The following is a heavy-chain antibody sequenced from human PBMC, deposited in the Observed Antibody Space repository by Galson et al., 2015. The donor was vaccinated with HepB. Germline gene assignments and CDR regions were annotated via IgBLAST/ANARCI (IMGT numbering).Heavy chain of an antibody. J-gene: IGHJ4*02. Sequence: SVKVSCKASGGTFSSYAISWVRQAPGQGLEWMGRIIPILGIANYAQKFQGRVTITADKSTSTAYMELSSLRSEDTAVYYCAREGDHYDSSGYPSGYRVDWGQGTLVTVSS. V-gene: IGHV1-69*04. CDR3: AREGDHYDSSGYPSGYRVD. D-gene: IGHD3-22*01. CDR1: GGTFSSYA. CDR2: IIPILGIA.